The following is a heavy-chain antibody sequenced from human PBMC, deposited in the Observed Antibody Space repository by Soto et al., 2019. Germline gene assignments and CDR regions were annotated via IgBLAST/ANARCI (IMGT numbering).Heavy chain of an antibody. V-gene: IGHV4-4*07. CDR2: IYTSGST. J-gene: IGHJ6*02. CDR1: GGSISSYY. D-gene: IGHD1-26*01. Sequence: SETLSLTGTVSGGSISSYYWSWIRQPAGKGLEGIGRIYTSGSTNYNPSLKSRVTMSVDKSKHQFSLKLSSVTAADTAVYYCARGIVGATPILFVGGRDHYYYGMDVWGQGTTVTVSS. CDR3: ARGIVGATPILFVGGRDHYYYGMDV.